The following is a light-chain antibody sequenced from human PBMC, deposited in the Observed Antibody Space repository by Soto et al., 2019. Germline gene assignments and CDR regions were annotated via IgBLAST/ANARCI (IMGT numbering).Light chain of an antibody. CDR2: AAS. CDR1: RGIRTD. V-gene: IGKV1-17*01. Sequence: DIQMTQSPSSLSASVGDRVTITCRASRGIRTDLGWYQQKPGKAPKRLIYAASSLQSGVPSRFSGSGSGTEFTLTISSLQPEDFATYFCLQHNNYPYTFGQGTKVDIK. J-gene: IGKJ2*01. CDR3: LQHNNYPYT.